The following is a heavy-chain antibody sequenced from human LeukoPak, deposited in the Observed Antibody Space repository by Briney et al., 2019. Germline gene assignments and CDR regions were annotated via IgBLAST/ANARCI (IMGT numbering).Heavy chain of an antibody. CDR3: AREGSSGAFDI. D-gene: IGHD3-22*01. V-gene: IGHV3-33*01. CDR1: GVTIRSYD. CDR2: VWYDESNK. Sequence: GGSLRLSCAASGVTIRSYDMHWVRQAPGKGLEWVAVVWYDESNKYYVDSVKGRFTISRDNSKNTLYLQMNSLRVEDTALYYCAREGSSGAFDIWGQGTMVTVSS. J-gene: IGHJ3*02.